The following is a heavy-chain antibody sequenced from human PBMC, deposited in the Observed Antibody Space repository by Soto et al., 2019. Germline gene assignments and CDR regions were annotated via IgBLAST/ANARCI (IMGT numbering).Heavy chain of an antibody. J-gene: IGHJ6*02. CDR1: GVSITGYY. D-gene: IGHD2-15*01. V-gene: IGHV4-4*07. CDR3: ARVPVAVAATEDYYGLDV. Sequence: SETLSLTCSVSGVSITGYYWSWIRQSAGGGLEWMGRINTDGLSTYSPSFKSRLTMSLDTSKNQVSLRRISVTAADTAVYFCARVPVAVAATEDYYGLDVWGQGTTVTVSS. CDR2: INTDGLS.